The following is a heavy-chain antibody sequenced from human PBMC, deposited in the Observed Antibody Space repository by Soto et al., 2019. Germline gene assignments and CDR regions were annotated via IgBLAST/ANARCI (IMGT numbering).Heavy chain of an antibody. V-gene: IGHV3-23*01. J-gene: IGHJ6*02. CDR3: AKVFDYSYFEGMDV. Sequence: PGGSLRLSCAASGFNFSTFAMTWVRQAPGKGLEWVSAIDGSGSNIYYADSVRGRVAVSRDNSKSTVYLQMNSLRAEDTAIYYCAKVFDYSYFEGMDVWGQGTTVTVSS. CDR2: IDGSGSNI. CDR1: GFNFSTFA. D-gene: IGHD4-4*01.